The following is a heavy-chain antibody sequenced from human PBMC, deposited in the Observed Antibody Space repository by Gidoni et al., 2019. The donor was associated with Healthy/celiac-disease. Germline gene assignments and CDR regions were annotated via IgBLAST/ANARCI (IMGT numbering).Heavy chain of an antibody. D-gene: IGHD3-22*01. CDR3: AKVGGRYYDSSGIYDY. CDR1: GFTFSSYA. Sequence: EVQLLESGGGLVQPGGSLRLSCAASGFTFSSYAMSWVRQAPGKGLEWVSAISGSGGSTYYADSVKGRFTISRDNSKNTLYLQMNSLRAEDTAVYYCAKVGGRYYDSSGIYDYWGQGTLVTVSS. CDR2: ISGSGGST. J-gene: IGHJ4*02. V-gene: IGHV3-23*01.